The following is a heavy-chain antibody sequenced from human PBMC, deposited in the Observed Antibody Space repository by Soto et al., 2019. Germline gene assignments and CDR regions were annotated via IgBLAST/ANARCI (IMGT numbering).Heavy chain of an antibody. CDR1: GYTFTNFG. CDR2: ISAYNGNT. J-gene: IGHJ4*02. D-gene: IGHD1-7*01. CDR3: ARGGTPFDY. V-gene: IGHV1-18*01. Sequence: QVQLVQSGAEVKKPGASVKVSCKASGYTFTNFGISWVRQAPGQGLEWMGWISAYNGNTNYAQKFQGRVTMTTDTPTSKAYMGGRSLRFDDPAVFYCARGGTPFDYWGQGTLVPVSS.